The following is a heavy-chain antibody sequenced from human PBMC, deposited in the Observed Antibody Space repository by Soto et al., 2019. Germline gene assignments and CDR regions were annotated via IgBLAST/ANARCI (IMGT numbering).Heavy chain of an antibody. D-gene: IGHD6-19*01. CDR3: AREIAVAGTSAFDY. CDR1: GGSVSSGSYY. Sequence: QVQLQESGPGLVKPSETLSLTCTVSGGSVSSGSYYWSWIRQPPGKGLQWIGYIYYSGSTNYNPSLKSRVTISVDTSKNQFSLKLSSVTAAGTAVYYCAREIAVAGTSAFDYWGQGTLVTVSS. V-gene: IGHV4-61*01. CDR2: IYYSGST. J-gene: IGHJ4*02.